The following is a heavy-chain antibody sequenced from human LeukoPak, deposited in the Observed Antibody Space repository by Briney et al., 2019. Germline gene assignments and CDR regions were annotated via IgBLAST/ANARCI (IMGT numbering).Heavy chain of an antibody. D-gene: IGHD2-8*01. Sequence: PSETLSLTCAVYGGSFSGYYWSWIRQPPGKGLEWIGEINHSGSTNYNPSLKSRVTISVDTSKNQFSLKLSSVTAADTAVYYCARLRLGYCTNGVCRDAFDIWGQGTMVTVSS. V-gene: IGHV4-34*01. CDR2: INHSGST. J-gene: IGHJ3*02. CDR1: GGSFSGYY. CDR3: ARLRLGYCTNGVCRDAFDI.